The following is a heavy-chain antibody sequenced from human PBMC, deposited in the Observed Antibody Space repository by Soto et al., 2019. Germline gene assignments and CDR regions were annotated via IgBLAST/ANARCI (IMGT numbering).Heavy chain of an antibody. D-gene: IGHD1-1*01. CDR3: AVEERQYYYYYGMDV. V-gene: IGHV1-46*01. CDR1: GYTFTSYY. J-gene: IGHJ6*02. Sequence: APVKVSCKASGYTFTSYYMHWVRQAPGQGLEWMGIINPSGGSTSYAQKFQGRVTMTRDTSTSTVYMELSSLRSEDTAVYYCAVEERQYYYYYGMDVCGQGTTVTXSS. CDR2: INPSGGST.